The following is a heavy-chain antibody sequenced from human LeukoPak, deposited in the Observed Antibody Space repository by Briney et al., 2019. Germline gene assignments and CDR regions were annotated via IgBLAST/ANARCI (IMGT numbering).Heavy chain of an antibody. J-gene: IGHJ4*02. CDR2: IKSRGDRGTT. Sequence: GGSLRLSCPVSGFTFIDAWMSWVRQAPGKGLEWVARIKSRGDRGTTDYTAPVKGRFTISRDDSKNTVYLQMNSLKIEDTAIYYCTRQGDYWGQGTLVTVSS. CDR1: GFTFIDAW. V-gene: IGHV3-15*01. CDR3: TRQGDY.